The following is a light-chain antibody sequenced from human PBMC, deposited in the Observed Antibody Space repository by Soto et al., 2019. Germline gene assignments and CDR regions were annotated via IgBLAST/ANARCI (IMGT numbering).Light chain of an antibody. CDR2: NTS. J-gene: IGKJ2*01. Sequence: SVVTQSPGTLSLSPRERATLSCRASQRISSRNLAWYQQKPGQAPRLVIYNTSSRATGIPDRFSGSGSVTDFTLTINRLEPEDFAVYYCQQYSYLPYTFGQGTKLEVK. V-gene: IGKV3-20*01. CDR3: QQYSYLPYT. CDR1: QRISSRN.